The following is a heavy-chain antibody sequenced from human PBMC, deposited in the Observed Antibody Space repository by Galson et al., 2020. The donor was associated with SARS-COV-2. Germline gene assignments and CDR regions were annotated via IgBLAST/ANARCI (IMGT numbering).Heavy chain of an antibody. V-gene: IGHV3-11*01. J-gene: IGHJ6*02. D-gene: IGHD2-2*01. CDR1: GFTFSDYY. CDR2: ISSSGSTI. CDR3: ARDIVVVPAAMLSYYYGMDV. Sequence: NSGGSLRLSCAASGFTFSDYYMSWIRQAPGKGLEWVSYISSSGSTIYYADSVKGRFTISRDNAKNSLYLQMNSLRAEDTAVYYCARDIVVVPAAMLSYYYGMDVWGQGTTVTVSS.